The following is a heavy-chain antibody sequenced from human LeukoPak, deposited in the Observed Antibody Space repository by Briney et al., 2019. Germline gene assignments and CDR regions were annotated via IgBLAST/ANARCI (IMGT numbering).Heavy chain of an antibody. Sequence: SGGSLRLSCTASGFTFSNYGMHWVRQAPGKGLEWVAVISFDGSNNAYLDSVKGRFTISRDNSKNTLYLHMNSLKAEDTAVYYCARGPRGVGEMKTYYFDQWGQGTLVTVSS. D-gene: IGHD3-16*01. CDR2: ISFDGSNN. J-gene: IGHJ4*02. V-gene: IGHV3-30*03. CDR3: ARGPRGVGEMKTYYFDQ. CDR1: GFTFSNYG.